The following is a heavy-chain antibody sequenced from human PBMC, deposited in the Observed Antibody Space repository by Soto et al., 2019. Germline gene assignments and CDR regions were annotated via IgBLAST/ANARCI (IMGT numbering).Heavy chain of an antibody. J-gene: IGHJ4*02. Sequence: RRLSCAASGFTFSSYCMPWVRQAPGKGLEWVAVISYDGGNKYYGDSVKGRFTISRDNPKNTMYLQMNSLSPEDTAVYYCAKVLYGDYEWGGFDYWGQGALVTVSS. CDR2: ISYDGGNK. CDR1: GFTFSSYC. CDR3: AKVLYGDYEWGGFDY. V-gene: IGHV3-30*18. D-gene: IGHD4-17*01.